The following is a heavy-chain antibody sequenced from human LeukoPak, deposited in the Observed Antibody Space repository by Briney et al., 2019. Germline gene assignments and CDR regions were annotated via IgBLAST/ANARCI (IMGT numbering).Heavy chain of an antibody. CDR2: ISSSGSTK. J-gene: IGHJ4*02. D-gene: IGHD1-14*01. V-gene: IGHV3-48*03. CDR3: ASGTQSDC. Sequence: GGSLRLSCEASGFTFSSYEMNWVRQAPGKGLEWVSYISSSGSTKSYADSVRGRFTISRDNAKNSLFLQMNSLRAEDTAVYYCASGTQSDCWGQGTLVTVSS. CDR1: GFTFSSYE.